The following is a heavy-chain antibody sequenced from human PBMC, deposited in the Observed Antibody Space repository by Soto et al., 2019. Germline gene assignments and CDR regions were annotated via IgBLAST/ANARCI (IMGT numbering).Heavy chain of an antibody. Sequence: QLQLQESGPGLVKPSETLSLTCTVSGDSISGGSYYWAWIRQPPGKGLEWIGTIHYSGSTYYNASIKSRITVSVDTSKNRFSLHLTSVTAADTAVYYCARQNGGLRPNFDYWGQGSLVTVSS. CDR1: GDSISGGSYY. CDR3: ARQNGGLRPNFDY. D-gene: IGHD3-3*01. CDR2: IHYSGST. V-gene: IGHV4-39*01. J-gene: IGHJ4*02.